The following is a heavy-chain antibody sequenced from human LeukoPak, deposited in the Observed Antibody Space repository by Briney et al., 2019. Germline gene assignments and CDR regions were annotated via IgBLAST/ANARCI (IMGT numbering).Heavy chain of an antibody. CDR3: ARGIVVVTESSYYFDY. CDR1: GFTFSSYG. D-gene: IGHD3-22*01. CDR2: KWYDGSNK. Sequence: GGSLRLSCAASGFTFSSYGMHWVRQAPGKGLEWVAVKWYDGSNKYYADSVKGRFTISRDNSKNTLYLQMNSLRAEDTAVYYCARGIVVVTESSYYFDYWGQGTLVTVSS. V-gene: IGHV3-33*01. J-gene: IGHJ4*02.